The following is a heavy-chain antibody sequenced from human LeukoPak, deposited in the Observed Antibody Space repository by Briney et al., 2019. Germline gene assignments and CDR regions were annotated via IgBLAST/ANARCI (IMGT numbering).Heavy chain of an antibody. Sequence: GGSLRLSCAASGFTFSSYAMSWVRQAPGKGLEWVSAISGSGGSTYYADSVKGRFTISRDNSKNTLFLQMNSLRAEDTAVYYCARDNGLYYGLDVWGQGTTVTVSS. CDR3: ARDNGLYYGLDV. V-gene: IGHV3-23*01. J-gene: IGHJ6*02. CDR2: ISGSGGST. CDR1: GFTFSSYA.